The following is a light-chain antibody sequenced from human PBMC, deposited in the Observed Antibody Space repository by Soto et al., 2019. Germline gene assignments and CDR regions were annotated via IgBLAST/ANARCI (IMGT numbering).Light chain of an antibody. CDR3: QQTDSMPRT. V-gene: IGKV1-39*01. CDR1: QSNITY. Sequence: DIQMTQSPSSLSASVGDRVTISCRASQSNITYLNWYQQKPGRAPHLLIYAASSLLSGVPSRFSGSGSGTDFNLTISSLQPEDFATYYWQQTDSMPRTFGQGTKVEIK. J-gene: IGKJ1*01. CDR2: AAS.